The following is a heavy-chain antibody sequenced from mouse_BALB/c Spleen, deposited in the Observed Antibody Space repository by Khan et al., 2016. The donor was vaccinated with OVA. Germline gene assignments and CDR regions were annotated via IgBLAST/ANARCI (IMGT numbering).Heavy chain of an antibody. CDR1: GYSITSNYA. D-gene: IGHD1-1*01. CDR2: ISYSGST. V-gene: IGHV3-2*02. J-gene: IGHJ4*01. Sequence: EVQLQESGPGLVKPFQSLSLTCTVTGYSITSNYAWNWIRQFPGNKLEWVGYISYSGSTSYNPSLKSRISITRDTSKNQFFLQLNSVTTEDTATYYCGRGNYYGYAMDYWGQGTSVTVSS. CDR3: GRGNYYGYAMDY.